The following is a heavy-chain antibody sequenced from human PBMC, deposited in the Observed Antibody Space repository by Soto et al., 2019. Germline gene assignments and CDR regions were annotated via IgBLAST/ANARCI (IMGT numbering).Heavy chain of an antibody. CDR3: ARSTYSSSWPPYYYGMDV. J-gene: IGHJ6*02. Sequence: SGPTLVNPTQTLTLTCTFSGFSLSTSGMCVSWIRQPPGKALEWLALIDWDDDKYYSTSLKTRLTISKDTSKNQVVLTMTNMDPVDTATYYCARSTYSSSWPPYYYGMDVWGQGTTVTVSS. CDR2: IDWDDDK. CDR1: GFSLSTSGMC. D-gene: IGHD6-13*01. V-gene: IGHV2-70*01.